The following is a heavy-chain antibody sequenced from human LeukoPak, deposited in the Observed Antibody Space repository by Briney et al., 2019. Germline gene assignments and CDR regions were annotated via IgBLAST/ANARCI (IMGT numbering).Heavy chain of an antibody. CDR3: AKVLFPVDIVATTLGD. CDR2: ISGRGGST. Sequence: GGSLRLSCAASGFTFSSYAMSWVRQAPGKGLECVSAISGRGGSTYYADSVKGRFTISRDNSKNTLYLQMNSLRAEDTAVYYCAKVLFPVDIVATTLGDWGQGTLVTVSS. D-gene: IGHD5-12*01. J-gene: IGHJ4*02. CDR1: GFTFSSYA. V-gene: IGHV3-23*01.